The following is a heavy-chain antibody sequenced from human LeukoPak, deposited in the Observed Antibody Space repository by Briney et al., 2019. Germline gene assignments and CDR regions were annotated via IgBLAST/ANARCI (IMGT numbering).Heavy chain of an antibody. Sequence: AGGSLRLSCAASGFTFSSYGMHWVRQAPGKGLEWGAVISYDGSNKYYADSVKGRFTISRDNSKNTLYLQMNSLRAEDTAVYYCAKDKREGPRQIAVDGTWDYWGQGTLVTVSS. D-gene: IGHD6-19*01. CDR2: ISYDGSNK. J-gene: IGHJ4*02. CDR1: GFTFSSYG. V-gene: IGHV3-30*18. CDR3: AKDKREGPRQIAVDGTWDY.